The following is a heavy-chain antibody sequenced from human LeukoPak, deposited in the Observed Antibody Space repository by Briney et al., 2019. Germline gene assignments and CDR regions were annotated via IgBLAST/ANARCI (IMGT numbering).Heavy chain of an antibody. CDR2: ISGSGGST. D-gene: IGHD6-13*01. V-gene: IGHV3-23*01. CDR3: AKGRGSYSSSWFDY. Sequence: GGSLRLSCAASGFTFSSYAMSWVRQAPGKGLEWVSAISGSGGSTYYADSVKGRFTISRDNSKNTLYLQMNSLRAKDTAVYYCAKGRGSYSSSWFDYWGQGTLVTVSS. J-gene: IGHJ4*02. CDR1: GFTFSSYA.